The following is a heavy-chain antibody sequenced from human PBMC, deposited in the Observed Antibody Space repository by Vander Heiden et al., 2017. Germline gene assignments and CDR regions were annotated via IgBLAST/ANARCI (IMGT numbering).Heavy chain of an antibody. CDR3: APFHALVSRRYFDY. CDR2: IYWDDDQ. J-gene: IGHJ4*02. Sequence: QITLKESGPTLVKPTQTLTLTCTFSGFSLSTSGVGVGWIRQPPGKALEWLALIYWDDDQRYSPVRKSRLTITKDTSKNHVVLTLHNLDRVDPATYYCAPFHALVSRRYFDYLGQGSLVTLCS. CDR1: GFSLSTSGVG. D-gene: IGHD2-2*01. V-gene: IGHV2-5*02.